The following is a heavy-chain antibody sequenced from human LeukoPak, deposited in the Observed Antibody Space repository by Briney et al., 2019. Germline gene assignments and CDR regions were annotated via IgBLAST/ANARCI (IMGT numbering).Heavy chain of an antibody. CDR2: IWYDGSNK. V-gene: IGHV3-33*01. CDR3: ARGAWWYSGSYAPSLRSPDEDY. D-gene: IGHD1-26*01. J-gene: IGHJ4*02. CDR1: GFTFGSYG. Sequence: GGSLRLSCAASGFTFGSYGMHWVRQAPGKGLEWVAVIWYDGSNKYYADSVKGRFTISRDNSKNTLYLQMNSLRAEDTAVYYCARGAWWYSGSYAPSLRSPDEDYWGQGTLVTVSS.